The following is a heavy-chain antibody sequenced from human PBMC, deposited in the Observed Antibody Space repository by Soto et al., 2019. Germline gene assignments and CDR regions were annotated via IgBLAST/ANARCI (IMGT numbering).Heavy chain of an antibody. CDR3: DRDLDGLHHDNSGPYPRSG. CDR1: GGSISSDDYY. D-gene: IGHD3-22*01. Sequence: SETLSLTCTVSGGSISSDDYYWIWIRQAPGRGLEWIGYIHSSGSIYYNPSLKSRATMSIDTARNQFSLKVSSVTVADTAVYYCDRDLDGLHHDNSGPYPRSGRAQGPLVPVSS. CDR2: IHSSGSI. V-gene: IGHV4-30-4*01. J-gene: IGHJ1*01.